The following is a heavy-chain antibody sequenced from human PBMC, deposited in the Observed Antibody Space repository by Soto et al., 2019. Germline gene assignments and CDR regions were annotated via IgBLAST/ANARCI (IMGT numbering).Heavy chain of an antibody. CDR1: GYTFTSSG. CDR3: ARAQRTIAAAGVPPPYAFDI. J-gene: IGHJ3*02. Sequence: ASVKVACKASGYTFTSSGISWVRQAPGQGLEWMGWISAYNGNTNYAQKLQGRVTMTTDTSTSTAYMELRSLRSDDTAVYYCARAQRTIAAAGVPPPYAFDIWGQGTMVTVSS. CDR2: ISAYNGNT. V-gene: IGHV1-18*01. D-gene: IGHD6-13*01.